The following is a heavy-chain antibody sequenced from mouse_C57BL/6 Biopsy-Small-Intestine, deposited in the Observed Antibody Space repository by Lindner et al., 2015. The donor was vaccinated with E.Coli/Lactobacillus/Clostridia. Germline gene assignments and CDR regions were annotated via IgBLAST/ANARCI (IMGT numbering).Heavy chain of an antibody. D-gene: IGHD2-5*01. CDR2: FHPYNDDT. CDR3: ARKSNYDYAMDY. CDR1: GYTFTTYP. V-gene: IGHV1-47*01. Sequence: VQLQESGAELVKPGASVKMSCKASGYTFTTYPIKWIRQNHGKGLEWIGNFHPYNDDTKYNEKFNGKATLTVEKSSSTVYLELSRLTSDDSAVYYCARKSNYDYAMDYWGQGTSVTVSS. J-gene: IGHJ4*01.